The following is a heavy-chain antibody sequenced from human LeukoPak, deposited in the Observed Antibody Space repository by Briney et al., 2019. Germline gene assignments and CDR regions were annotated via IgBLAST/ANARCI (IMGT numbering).Heavy chain of an antibody. V-gene: IGHV4-59*01. CDR2: IYYSGDT. D-gene: IGHD6-13*01. CDR3: ARVAYSSSWSRFDP. Sequence: SETLSLTCTVSGGSISSFYWSWIRQPPGKGLEWIGCIYYSGDTDYNPSLKSRVTISVDTSKNQFSLRLSSVTAANTAVYYCARVAYSSSWSRFDPWGQGTLVTVSS. CDR1: GGSISSFY. J-gene: IGHJ5*02.